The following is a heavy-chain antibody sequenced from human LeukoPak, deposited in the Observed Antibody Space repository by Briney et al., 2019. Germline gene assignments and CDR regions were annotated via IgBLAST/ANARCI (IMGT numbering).Heavy chain of an antibody. CDR1: GFTFSSYG. CDR3: ARTRSVGAIAFDY. D-gene: IGHD1-26*01. J-gene: IGHJ4*02. Sequence: GGSLRLSCAASGFTFSSYGMHWVRQAPGKGLEWVAVISYDGSNKYYADSVKGRFTISRDNSKNTLYLQMNSLRAEDTAVYYCARTRSVGAIAFDYWGQGTLVTVSS. V-gene: IGHV3-30*03. CDR2: ISYDGSNK.